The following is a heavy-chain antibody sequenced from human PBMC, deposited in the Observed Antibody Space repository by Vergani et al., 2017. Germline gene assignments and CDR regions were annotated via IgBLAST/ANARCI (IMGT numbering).Heavy chain of an antibody. V-gene: IGHV4-39*01. D-gene: IGHD6-19*01. CDR3: ARHSTVEWLVKLGWIDP. J-gene: IGHJ5*02. Sequence: QLQLPESGPGLVKPSATLSLTCSVSGASIRSSNYYWGWIRQPPGKGLEWIASIYYSGSTYYNPSLKSRVTISVDPSKNQFPLKLSSVTAADTAVYFCARHSTVEWLVKLGWIDPWGQGILVTVSS. CDR1: GASIRSSNYY. CDR2: IYYSGST.